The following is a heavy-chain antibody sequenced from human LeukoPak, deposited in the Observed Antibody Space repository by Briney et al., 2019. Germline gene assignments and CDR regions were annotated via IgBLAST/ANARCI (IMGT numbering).Heavy chain of an antibody. J-gene: IGHJ4*01. CDR2: IKEDGSVK. Sequence: GGSLRLSCEGFGFTLSNYWMTWVRQAPGKGLEWVANIKEDGSVKLYVDSVRGRFTISRDNAENSLYLQMNSLRAEDTAVYYCVREADGDYDYWGHGTLVTVSS. CDR3: VREADGDYDY. CDR1: GFTLSNYW. D-gene: IGHD4-17*01. V-gene: IGHV3-7*01.